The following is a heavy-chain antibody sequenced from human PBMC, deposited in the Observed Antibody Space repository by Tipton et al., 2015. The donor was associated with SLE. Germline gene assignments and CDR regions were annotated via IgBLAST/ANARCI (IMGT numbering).Heavy chain of an antibody. V-gene: IGHV4-59*12. CDR1: GGSISTYH. J-gene: IGHJ4*02. Sequence: TLSLTCTVSGGSISTYHWSWIRQPPKQGLEWIGWIYHTGSTDYNPSLKSRVTISVDTSKNQFSLKLSSVTAADTAVYYCARTEQGTGSYYRLVFEIWGQGTLVTVSS. CDR3: ARTEQGTGSYYRLVFEI. D-gene: IGHD3-10*01. CDR2: IYHTGST.